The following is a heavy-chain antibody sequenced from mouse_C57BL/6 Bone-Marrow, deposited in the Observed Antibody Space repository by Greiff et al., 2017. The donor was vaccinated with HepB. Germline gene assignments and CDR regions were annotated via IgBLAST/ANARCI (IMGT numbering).Heavy chain of an antibody. V-gene: IGHV1-15*01. Sequence: VQLQQSGAELVRPGASVTLSCKASGYTFTDYEMHWVKQTPVHGLEWIGAIDPETGGTAYNQKFKGKAILTADKSSSTAYMELRSLTSEDSAVYYCTRGTPSWDGYFDVWGTGTTVTVSS. CDR3: TRGTPSWDGYFDV. D-gene: IGHD4-1*01. CDR1: GYTFTDYE. CDR2: IDPETGGT. J-gene: IGHJ1*03.